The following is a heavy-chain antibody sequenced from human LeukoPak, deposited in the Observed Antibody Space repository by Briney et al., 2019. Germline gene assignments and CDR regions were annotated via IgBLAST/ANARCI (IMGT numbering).Heavy chain of an antibody. D-gene: IGHD2-15*01. Sequence: GGSLRLSCAVSGFTFSSYEMNWVRQAPGKGLEWVSYTSSRGTTIYYVDSVKGRFTISRDNAKNSLYLRMNSLRAEDTALYYCARVRSGLHMDVWGQGTTVTVSS. CDR3: ARVRSGLHMDV. V-gene: IGHV3-48*03. CDR2: TSSRGTTI. J-gene: IGHJ6*02. CDR1: GFTFSSYE.